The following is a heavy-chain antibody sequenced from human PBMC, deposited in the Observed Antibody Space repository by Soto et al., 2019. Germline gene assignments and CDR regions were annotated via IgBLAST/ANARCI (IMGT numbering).Heavy chain of an antibody. Sequence: NPSETLSLTCSISGGSISGYYWSWIRQSPGKGLEWIGYIYYTGNTYYNPSLKSRVTISLDTSKNQFSLNLSSVTAADTAVYYCAKVVGKNWFDPWGQGTLVTVSS. V-gene: IGHV4-59*01. J-gene: IGHJ5*02. CDR2: IYYTGNT. D-gene: IGHD2-15*01. CDR1: GGSISGYY. CDR3: AKVVGKNWFDP.